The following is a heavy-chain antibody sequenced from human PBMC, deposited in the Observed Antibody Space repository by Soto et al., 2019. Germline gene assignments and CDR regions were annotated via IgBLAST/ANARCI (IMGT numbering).Heavy chain of an antibody. V-gene: IGHV4-4*02. Sequence: QVRLQESGPGLVKPSGTLSLTCAVSGGSISSGNWWSWVRQPPGRGLEWIGENYHSGTTNDNQSLKIRVTISVDTSKNQFTLKLNSVTAADTAIYYCAREDSNGWYGYNYFDRWGQGTLVTVSS. J-gene: IGHJ5*02. CDR1: GGSISSGNW. D-gene: IGHD6-19*01. CDR3: AREDSNGWYGYNYFDR. CDR2: NYHSGTT.